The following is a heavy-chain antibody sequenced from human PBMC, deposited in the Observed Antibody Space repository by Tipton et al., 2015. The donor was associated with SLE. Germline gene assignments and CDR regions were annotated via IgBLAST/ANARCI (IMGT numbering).Heavy chain of an antibody. D-gene: IGHD3-3*01. CDR1: GFTFSSYW. V-gene: IGHV3-74*01. CDR3: ARGGYYDFWRGYYPFDY. CDR2: INSDGSTT. J-gene: IGHJ4*02. Sequence: SLRLSCAASGFTFSSYWMHWVRQAPGKGLVWVSRINSDGSTTSYADSVKGRFTISRDNAENTLYLQMTSLRAEDTAVYYCARGGYYDFWRGYYPFDYWGQGTLVPVSS.